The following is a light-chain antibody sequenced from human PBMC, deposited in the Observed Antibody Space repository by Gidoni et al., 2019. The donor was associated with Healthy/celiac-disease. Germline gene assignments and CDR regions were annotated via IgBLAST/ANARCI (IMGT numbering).Light chain of an antibody. V-gene: IGLV2-14*01. CDR3: SSYTSSIVV. CDR1: SSDVGGYNY. Sequence: GSPGQSITISCTGTSSDVGGYNYVSWYQQHPGKAPKLMIYEVSNRPSGVSNRFSGSKSGNTASLTISGLQAEDEADYYCSSYTSSIVVFGGRDQADXP. CDR2: EVS. J-gene: IGLJ2*01.